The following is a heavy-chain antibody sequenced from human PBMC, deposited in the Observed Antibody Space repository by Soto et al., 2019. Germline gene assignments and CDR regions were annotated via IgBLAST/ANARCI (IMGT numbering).Heavy chain of an antibody. V-gene: IGHV1-69*14. J-gene: IGHJ4*02. CDR1: GGSFNDYA. CDR2: IIPLFGTS. CDR3: ARLPLRITVFGKVLGYSDS. Sequence: QVQLLQSGAEVKTPGSSVTVSCTPSGGSFNDYAFSWVRQAPGQGLEWLGGIIPLFGTSDYSQSFRDRAKITAVKSTSTVFLELRSLTSQDTAVYYCARLPLRITVFGKVLGYSDSWGQGSLITVSS. D-gene: IGHD3-3*01.